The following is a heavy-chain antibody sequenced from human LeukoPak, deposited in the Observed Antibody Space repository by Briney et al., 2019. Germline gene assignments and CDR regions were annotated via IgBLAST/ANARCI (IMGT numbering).Heavy chain of an antibody. V-gene: IGHV4-61*05. CDR2: IYYSGST. D-gene: IGHD6-13*01. J-gene: IGHJ6*03. CDR1: GGSISTSSYY. CDR3: ARTTEAHSWRTRYYDYYMDV. Sequence: SETLSLTCTVSGGSISTSSYYWGWVRQPPGKGLEWIGYIYYSGSTNYNPSLKSRVTISVDTSKNQFSLKLNSVTAADTAVYYCARTTEAHSWRTRYYDYYMDVWGKGTTVTVSS.